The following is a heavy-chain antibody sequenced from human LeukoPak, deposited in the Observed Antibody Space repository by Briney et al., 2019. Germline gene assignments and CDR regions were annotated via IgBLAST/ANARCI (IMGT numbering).Heavy chain of an antibody. V-gene: IGHV4-30-4*01. Sequence: SETLSLTCTVSGGSISSGDYYWSWIRQPPGKGLEWIGHIYYSGSTYYNPSLKSRVTISVDTSKNQFSLKLSSVTAADTAVYYCARGAGLRGFLFDYWGQGTLVTVSS. J-gene: IGHJ4*02. CDR3: ARGAGLRGFLFDY. CDR1: GGSISSGDYY. D-gene: IGHD4-17*01. CDR2: IYYSGST.